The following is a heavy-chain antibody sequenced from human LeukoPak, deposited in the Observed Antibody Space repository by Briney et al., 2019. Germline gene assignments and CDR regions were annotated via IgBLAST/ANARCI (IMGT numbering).Heavy chain of an antibody. CDR1: GGSISSGGYS. V-gene: IGHV4-30-2*01. CDR3: ARAGGDQTLDY. CDR2: IYHSGST. J-gene: IGHJ4*02. D-gene: IGHD2-21*01. Sequence: PSETLSLTCAVSGGSISSGGYSWSWIRQPPGKGLEWIGYIYHSGSTYYNPSLKSRATISVDRSKNQFSLKLSSVTAADTAVYYCARAGGDQTLDYWGQGTLVTVSS.